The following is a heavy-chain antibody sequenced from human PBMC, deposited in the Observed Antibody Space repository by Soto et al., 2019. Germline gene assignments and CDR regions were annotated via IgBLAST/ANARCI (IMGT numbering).Heavy chain of an antibody. V-gene: IGHV4-59*01. CDR2: VYYSGST. Sequence: SETLSLTYTVSGGSISTYYWSRIRQPPGRGPEWIGYVYYSGSTNYNPSLQSRVTISVDTSKNQFSLRLTSVTAADTAVYYCARAPRDGCPDYWGQGALVTVSS. J-gene: IGHJ4*02. D-gene: IGHD6-19*01. CDR1: GGSISTYY. CDR3: ARAPRDGCPDY.